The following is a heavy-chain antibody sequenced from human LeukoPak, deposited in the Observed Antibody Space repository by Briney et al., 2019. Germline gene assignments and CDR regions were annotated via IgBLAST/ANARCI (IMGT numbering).Heavy chain of an antibody. CDR3: ARDTYYYDSSGYSSFDY. D-gene: IGHD3-22*01. V-gene: IGHV4-4*07. CDR2: IHTSGST. Sequence: SETLSLTCTVSGYSISSSYYWTWIRQPAGKGLEWIGRIHTSGSTNYNPSLKSRVTMSVDTSKNQFSLKLSSVTAADTAVYYCARDTYYYDSSGYSSFDYWGQGTLVTVSS. J-gene: IGHJ4*02. CDR1: GYSISSSYY.